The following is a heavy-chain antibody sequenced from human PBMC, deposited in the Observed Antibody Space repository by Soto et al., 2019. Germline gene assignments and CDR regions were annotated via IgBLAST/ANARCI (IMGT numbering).Heavy chain of an antibody. V-gene: IGHV1-2*04. CDR1: GYTLTGYY. CDR3: ARDSSGYYYDY. Sequence: ASAKVSCKASGYTLTGYYMHCVRQAPGQGLEWMGWINPNSGGTNYAQKFQGWVTMTRDTSISTAYMELSRLRSDDTAVYYCARDSSGYYYDYWGQGTLVTVSS. D-gene: IGHD3-22*01. CDR2: INPNSGGT. J-gene: IGHJ4*02.